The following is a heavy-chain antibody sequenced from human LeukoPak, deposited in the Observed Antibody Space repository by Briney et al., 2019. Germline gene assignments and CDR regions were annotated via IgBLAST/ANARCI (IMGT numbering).Heavy chain of an antibody. Sequence: GGSLRLSCVASGFTFSSYWMSWVRQAPGKGLEWVANMNQDGGEIYYVDSVKGRFTISRDNAKNSVYLQMNSLRADDTAVYYCARDKQVGPTLFDYWGQGTLVTVSS. CDR2: MNQDGGEI. CDR1: GFTFSSYW. CDR3: ARDKQVGPTLFDY. D-gene: IGHD1-26*01. J-gene: IGHJ4*02. V-gene: IGHV3-7*01.